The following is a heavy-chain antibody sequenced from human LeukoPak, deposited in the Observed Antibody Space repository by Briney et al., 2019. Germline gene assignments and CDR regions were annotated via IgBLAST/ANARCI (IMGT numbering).Heavy chain of an antibody. Sequence: SETLSLTCTVSGGSISSYYWSWIRQPPGKGLEWIGYMYYSGSTNYNPSLKSRVTISVDTSKNQFSLKLSSVTAADTAVYYCARDSSYSISWGDWYFDLWGRGTLVTVSS. CDR2: MYYSGST. CDR3: ARDSSYSISWGDWYFDL. V-gene: IGHV4-59*01. D-gene: IGHD6-13*01. J-gene: IGHJ2*01. CDR1: GGSISSYY.